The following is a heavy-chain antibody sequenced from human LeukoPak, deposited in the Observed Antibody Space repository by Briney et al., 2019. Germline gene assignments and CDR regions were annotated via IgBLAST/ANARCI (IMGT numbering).Heavy chain of an antibody. CDR3: AIQGIAARREVFWFDP. CDR1: GYSISSGYL. D-gene: IGHD6-6*01. J-gene: IGHJ5*02. Sequence: SETLSLTCTVSGYSISSGYLWGWIRQPPGKGLEWIGSIDGSGSSYYNPSLKSRVTISVDTSKNQFSLKLSSVTAADTAVYYCAIQGIAARREVFWFDPWGQGTLVTVSS. V-gene: IGHV4-38-2*02. CDR2: IDGSGSS.